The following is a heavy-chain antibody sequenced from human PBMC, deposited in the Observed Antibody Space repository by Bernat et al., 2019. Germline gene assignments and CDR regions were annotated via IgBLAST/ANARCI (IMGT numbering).Heavy chain of an antibody. J-gene: IGHJ3*02. CDR3: ARVLGQNCDYVWGSYSNDAFDI. D-gene: IGHD3-16*01. CDR2: INAGNGNT. CDR1: GYTFTSYA. V-gene: IGHV1-3*01. Sequence: QVQLVQSGAEVKKPGASVKVSCNASGYTFTSYAMHWVRQAPGQRLEWMGWINAGNGNTKYSQKFQGRVTITRDTSASTAYMELSRMRSEDTAVYYCARVLGQNCDYVWGSYSNDAFDIWGQGTMVTVSS.